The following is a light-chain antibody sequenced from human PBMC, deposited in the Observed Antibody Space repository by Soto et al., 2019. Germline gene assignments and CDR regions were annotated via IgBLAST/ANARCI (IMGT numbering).Light chain of an antibody. V-gene: IGLV2-8*01. CDR1: SSDVGGYNY. CDR3: SSYAGSNNLGV. Sequence: QSALTQPPSASGSPGQFVTISCTGTSSDVGGYNYVSWYQQHPGKAPKLMIYEVSKRPSGVPDRFSGSKSGNTASLTVSGLQAEDEADYYCSSYAGSNNLGVFGTGTKVTVL. CDR2: EVS. J-gene: IGLJ1*01.